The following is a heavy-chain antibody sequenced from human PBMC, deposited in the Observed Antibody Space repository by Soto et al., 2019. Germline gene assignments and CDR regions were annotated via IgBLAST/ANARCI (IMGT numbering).Heavy chain of an antibody. CDR2: ISAYNGNT. Sequence: GTSVEVCCKASGYTFTSYGSSWVRQAPGQGLEWMGWISAYNGNTNYAQKLQGRVTMTTDTSTSTAYMELRSLRSDDTAVYYCARDEGSVSSDYYYGMDVWGQGTTVTVSS. J-gene: IGHJ6*02. D-gene: IGHD6-19*01. CDR1: GYTFTSYG. CDR3: ARDEGSVSSDYYYGMDV. V-gene: IGHV1-18*01.